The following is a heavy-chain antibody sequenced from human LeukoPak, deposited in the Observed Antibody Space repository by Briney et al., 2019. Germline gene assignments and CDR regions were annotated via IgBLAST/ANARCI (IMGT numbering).Heavy chain of an antibody. Sequence: GGSLRLSCAASGFTFSSYSMNWVRQAPGKGLEWVSSISSSSSYIYYADSVKGRFTIPRDNAKNSLYLQMNSLRAEDTAVYYCARDWGVTPAYWGQGTLVTVSS. D-gene: IGHD3-16*01. CDR3: ARDWGVTPAY. V-gene: IGHV3-21*01. CDR2: ISSSSSYI. CDR1: GFTFSSYS. J-gene: IGHJ4*02.